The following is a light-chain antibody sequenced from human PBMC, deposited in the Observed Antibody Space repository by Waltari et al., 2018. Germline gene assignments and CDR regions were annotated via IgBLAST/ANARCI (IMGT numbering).Light chain of an antibody. CDR3: CSYTSSSTPRL. V-gene: IGLV2-14*02. Sequence: QSALTQPASVSGSPGQSITISCTWASSDVGRYNLVSWYQQHPGKAPKLIIYEATKRPSWVSDRFSGSKSGYTASLTISGLQADDEADYYCCSYTSSSTPRLFGGGTKLTVL. J-gene: IGLJ3*02. CDR1: SSDVGRYNL. CDR2: EAT.